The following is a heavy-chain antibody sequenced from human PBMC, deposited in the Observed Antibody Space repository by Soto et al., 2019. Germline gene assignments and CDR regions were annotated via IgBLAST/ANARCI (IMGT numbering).Heavy chain of an antibody. V-gene: IGHV1-69*01. D-gene: IGHD2-21*02. J-gene: IGHJ4*02. CDR2: IIPIFGTA. CDR1: GGTFSSYA. CDR3: AMGLLGCGGDCYSGEDY. Sequence: QVQLVQSGAEVKKPGSSVKVSCKASGGTFSSYAISWVRQAPGQGLEWMGGIIPIFGTANYAQKFQGRVTITADESTRTAYMELSSLRSEDTAVYYCAMGLLGCGGDCYSGEDYWGQGTLVTVSS.